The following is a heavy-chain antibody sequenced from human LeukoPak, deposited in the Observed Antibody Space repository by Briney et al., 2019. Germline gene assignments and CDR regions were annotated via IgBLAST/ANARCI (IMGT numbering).Heavy chain of an antibody. D-gene: IGHD6-19*01. CDR3: ARQWSSGWSFFDY. CDR2: IYPGDSDT. J-gene: IGHJ4*02. Sequence: GESLKISCKGSGYIFTTYWIGWVRQMPGKGLGWMGIIYPGDSDTRYSPSFQGQVTISADKSISTAYLQWSSLKASDTAMYYCARQWSSGWSFFDYWGQGTLVTVSS. V-gene: IGHV5-51*01. CDR1: GYIFTTYW.